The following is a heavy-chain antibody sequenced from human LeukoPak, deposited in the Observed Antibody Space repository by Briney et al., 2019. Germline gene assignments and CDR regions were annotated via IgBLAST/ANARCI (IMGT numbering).Heavy chain of an antibody. Sequence: PSETLSLTCTASGGSISSNQWSWLRQSPGKGLEWIGNIYYSGSANYNPSLQSRVIISVDTSKNQFSLNLSPVLAADTAVYFCARVGVDYSGNIIKYFFDDWGQGTLVTVSS. D-gene: IGHD4-23*01. CDR3: ARVGVDYSGNIIKYFFDD. CDR1: GGSISSNQ. CDR2: IYYSGSA. V-gene: IGHV4-59*01. J-gene: IGHJ4*02.